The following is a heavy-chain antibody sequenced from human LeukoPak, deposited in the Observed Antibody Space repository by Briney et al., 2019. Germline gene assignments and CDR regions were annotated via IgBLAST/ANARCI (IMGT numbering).Heavy chain of an antibody. V-gene: IGHV3-13*01. CDR2: IGTAGDT. CDR1: GFTFSSYD. D-gene: IGHD6-19*01. CDR3: ARGSLSFGSGWSPFDY. Sequence: GGSLRLSCAASGFTFSSYDMHWVRQATGKGLEWVSAIGTAGDTYYPGSVKGRFTISRENAKNSLYLQMNSLRAGDTAVYYCARGSLSFGSGWSPFDYWGQGTLVTVSS. J-gene: IGHJ4*02.